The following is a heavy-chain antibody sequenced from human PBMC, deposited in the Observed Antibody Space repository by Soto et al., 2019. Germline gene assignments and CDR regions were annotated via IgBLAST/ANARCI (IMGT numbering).Heavy chain of an antibody. CDR3: ARDKDGGNYIFDY. Sequence: ASVKVSCKASGGTFSSYAISWVRQAPGQGLEWMGGIIPIFGTANYAQKFQGRVTITADESTSTAYMELSSLRSEDTAVYYCARDKDGGNYIFDYWGQGTLVTVSS. V-gene: IGHV1-69*13. J-gene: IGHJ4*02. CDR2: IIPIFGTA. CDR1: GGTFSSYA. D-gene: IGHD2-21*02.